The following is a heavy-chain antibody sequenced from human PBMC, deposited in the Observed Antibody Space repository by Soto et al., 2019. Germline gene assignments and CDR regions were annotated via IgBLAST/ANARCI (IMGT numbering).Heavy chain of an antibody. CDR3: ARDRLRYFDWLFHDGAFDI. J-gene: IGHJ3*02. Sequence: ASVKVSCKASGYTFTGYYMHWVRQAPGQGLEWMGIINPSGGSTSYARKFQGRVTMTRDTSTSTVYMELSSLRSEDTAVYYCARDRLRYFDWLFHDGAFDIWGQGTMVTVSS. D-gene: IGHD3-9*01. CDR2: INPSGGST. V-gene: IGHV1-46*01. CDR1: GYTFTGYY.